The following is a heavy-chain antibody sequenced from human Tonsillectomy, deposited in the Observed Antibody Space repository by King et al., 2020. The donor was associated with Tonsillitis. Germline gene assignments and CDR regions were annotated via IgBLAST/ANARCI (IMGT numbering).Heavy chain of an antibody. Sequence: VQLVESGGGVVQPGGSLRLSCAASGFTFSSYGIHWVRQAPGKGLEWVAFIRFDGGEKYYTDSVKGRFNISRDNSKNTRYLEMNSLRAEDTAMYYCAKNLVRGSGNYYNRYSYYDMDVWGQGTTVTVSS. CDR2: IRFDGGEK. D-gene: IGHD3-10*01. V-gene: IGHV3-30*02. J-gene: IGHJ6*02. CDR1: GFTFSSYG. CDR3: AKNLVRGSGNYYNRYSYYDMDV.